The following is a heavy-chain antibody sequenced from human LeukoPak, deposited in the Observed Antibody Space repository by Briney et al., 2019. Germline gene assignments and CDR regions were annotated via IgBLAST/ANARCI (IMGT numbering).Heavy chain of an antibody. CDR2: ICGSGGST. D-gene: IGHD2-2*01. J-gene: IGHJ6*04. CDR1: GFTFSSYA. Sequence: GGSLRLSCAASGFTFSSYAMSWVRQAPGKGREWVSAICGSGGSTYYADSVKGRFTISRDNSKNTLYLQMNSLRAEDTAVYYCAKGGYCSSTSCYDDYYYGMDVWGKGTTVTVSS. CDR3: AKGGYCSSTSCYDDYYYGMDV. V-gene: IGHV3-23*01.